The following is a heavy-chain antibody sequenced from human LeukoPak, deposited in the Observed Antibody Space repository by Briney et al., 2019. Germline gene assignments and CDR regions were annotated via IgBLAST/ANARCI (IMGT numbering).Heavy chain of an antibody. CDR1: GYTFTGYY. J-gene: IGHJ4*02. CDR3: ARAGWNDDFFFNY. Sequence: GASVKVSCKASGYTFTGYYMHWVRQAPGQGLEWMGWINPNSGGTNYAQKFQGRVTMTRDTSISTAYMELSRLRSDDTAVYYCARAGWNDDFFFNYWGQGTLVTVSS. V-gene: IGHV1-2*02. CDR2: INPNSGGT. D-gene: IGHD1-1*01.